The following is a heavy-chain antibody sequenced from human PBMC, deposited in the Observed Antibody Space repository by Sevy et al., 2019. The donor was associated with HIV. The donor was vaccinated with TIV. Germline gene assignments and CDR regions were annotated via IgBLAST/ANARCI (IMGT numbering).Heavy chain of an antibody. D-gene: IGHD1-1*01. CDR3: ARLTGTGY. V-gene: IGHV4-34*01. CDR2: INHSGST. CDR1: GGSFSGYY. J-gene: IGHJ4*02. Sequence: SETLSLTCAVYGGSFSGYYWSWIRQPPGKGLEWIGEINHSGSTNYNPSLKSRVTISVDTSKNQFSLKLGSVTAADTAVYYCARLTGTGYWGQGTLVTVSS.